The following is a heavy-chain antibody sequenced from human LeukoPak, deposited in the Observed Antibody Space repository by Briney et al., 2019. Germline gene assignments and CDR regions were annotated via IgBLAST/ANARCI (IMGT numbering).Heavy chain of an antibody. CDR1: GFSFSVYE. CDR3: TTLTLASNFDY. D-gene: IGHD6-19*01. Sequence: GGSLRLSCAASGFSFSVYEMHWVRQAPGKGLEWISDISSSGTTTYYADSVKGRFTISRDNAKNTLYLQMNRLRAEDTAVYYCTTLTLASNFDYWGQGTLVTVSS. CDR2: ISSSGTTT. V-gene: IGHV3-48*03. J-gene: IGHJ4*02.